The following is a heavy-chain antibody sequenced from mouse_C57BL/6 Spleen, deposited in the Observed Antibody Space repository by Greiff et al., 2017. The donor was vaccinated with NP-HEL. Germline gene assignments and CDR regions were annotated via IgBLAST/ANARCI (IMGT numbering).Heavy chain of an antibody. CDR3: ARETYYGNWDY. CDR1: GFTFSSYA. J-gene: IGHJ2*01. CDR2: ISDGGSYT. D-gene: IGHD2-10*01. V-gene: IGHV5-4*01. Sequence: EVQLVESGGGLVKPGGSLKLSCAASGFTFSSYAMSWVRQTPEKRLEWVATISDGGSYTYYPDNVTGRFTISRDNAKNNLYLQMSHLKSEDTAMYYCARETYYGNWDYWGQGTTLTVSS.